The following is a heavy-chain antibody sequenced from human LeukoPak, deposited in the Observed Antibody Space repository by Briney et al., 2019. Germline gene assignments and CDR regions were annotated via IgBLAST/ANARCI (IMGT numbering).Heavy chain of an antibody. D-gene: IGHD2-2*03. Sequence: GASVKVSCKASGYTFTSYGISWVRQAPGQGLEWMGWISAYNGNTNYAQKLQGRVTMTTDTSTSTAYMELRSLRSDNTAVYYCARDGYCSSTSCLVAYYYYYGMDVWGQGTTVTVSS. V-gene: IGHV1-18*01. CDR3: ARDGYCSSTSCLVAYYYYYGMDV. CDR1: GYTFTSYG. CDR2: ISAYNGNT. J-gene: IGHJ6*02.